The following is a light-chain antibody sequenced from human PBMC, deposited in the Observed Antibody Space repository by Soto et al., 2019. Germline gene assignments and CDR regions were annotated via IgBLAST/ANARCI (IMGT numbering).Light chain of an antibody. Sequence: EIVSTQFPATLSLSPGERATLSCRASQSVSSYLAWYQQKRGQAPRLLIYDSSNRATGIPARFSGSGSGTDFSLTISSLEPEDFAVYYCQQRSNWPLTFGGGTKVEIK. CDR3: QQRSNWPLT. V-gene: IGKV3-11*01. J-gene: IGKJ4*01. CDR2: DSS. CDR1: QSVSSY.